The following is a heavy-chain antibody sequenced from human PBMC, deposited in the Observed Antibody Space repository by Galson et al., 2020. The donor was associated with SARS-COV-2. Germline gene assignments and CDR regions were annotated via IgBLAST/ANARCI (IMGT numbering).Heavy chain of an antibody. Sequence: SETLSLTCAVSGLSFNSDFYWGWIRPPPGKGLEWIGNIYQGGTTYYNPSLKRRVTISIDQSKNQFSLPMTSVTAADTAVYYCARPSSSGYYSIWYFDLWGRGTLVTVSS. CDR3: ARPSSSGYYSIWYFDL. V-gene: IGHV4-38-2*01. J-gene: IGHJ2*01. CDR1: GLSFNSDFY. CDR2: IYQGGTT. D-gene: IGHD3-22*01.